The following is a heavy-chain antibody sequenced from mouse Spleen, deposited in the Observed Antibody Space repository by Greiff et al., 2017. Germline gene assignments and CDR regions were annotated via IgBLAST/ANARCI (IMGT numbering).Heavy chain of an antibody. CDR3: TTLGITTAPYYYAMDY. Sequence: VQLKESGAELVRPGASVKLSCTASGFNIKDDYMHRVKQRPEQGLEWIGWIDPENGDTEYASKFQGKATITADTSSNTAYLQLSSLTSEDTAVYYCTTLGITTAPYYYAMDYWGQGTSVTVSS. D-gene: IGHD1-2*01. CDR2: IDPENGDT. CDR1: GFNIKDDY. J-gene: IGHJ4*01. V-gene: IGHV14-4*01.